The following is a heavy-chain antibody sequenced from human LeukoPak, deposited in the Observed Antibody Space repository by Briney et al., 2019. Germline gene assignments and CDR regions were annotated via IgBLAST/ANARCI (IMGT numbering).Heavy chain of an antibody. D-gene: IGHD1-1*01. J-gene: IGHJ6*03. CDR1: GYTFTRFG. CDR3: ARVLADNFGHYYYYMDV. CDR2: ISTYNRNT. Sequence: GASVKVSCKASGYTFTRFGISWVRQAPGQGLEWMGWISTYNRNTYYAQKFQDRVTMTTDISTSTAYMELRSLRSDDSAVYYCARVLADNFGHYYYYMDVWGKGTTVTVSS. V-gene: IGHV1-18*01.